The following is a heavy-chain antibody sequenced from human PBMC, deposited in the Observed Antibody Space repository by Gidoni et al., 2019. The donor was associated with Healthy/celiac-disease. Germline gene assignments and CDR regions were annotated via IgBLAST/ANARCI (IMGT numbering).Heavy chain of an antibody. V-gene: IGHV3-15*01. J-gene: IGHJ4*02. Sequence: EVQLVESGGGLVKPGGSLRLSCAASGFTCSNAWMSWVRQAPGKGLEWVGRIKSKTDGGTTDYAAPVKGRFTISRDDSKTTLYLQMNSLKTEDTAVYYCTAIVLRYFDWSADYWGQGTLVTVSS. D-gene: IGHD3-9*01. CDR1: GFTCSNAW. CDR3: TAIVLRYFDWSADY. CDR2: IKSKTDGGTT.